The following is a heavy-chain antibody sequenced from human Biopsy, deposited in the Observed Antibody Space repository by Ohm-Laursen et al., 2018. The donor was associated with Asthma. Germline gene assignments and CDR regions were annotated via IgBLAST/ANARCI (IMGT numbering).Heavy chain of an antibody. CDR1: GDIFRASA. CDR3: ASDFPKDYVRYNFQF. J-gene: IGHJ4*02. V-gene: IGHV1-24*01. D-gene: IGHD4-17*01. CDR2: HDHEEGGT. Sequence: SVKVSCKTSGDIFRASAFSWVRQAPGQGLEWMGGHDHEEGGTVNARRFQGRVTMTEDTSTDTAYMELSSLSSDDTAVYYCASDFPKDYVRYNFQFWGQGTLVTVSS.